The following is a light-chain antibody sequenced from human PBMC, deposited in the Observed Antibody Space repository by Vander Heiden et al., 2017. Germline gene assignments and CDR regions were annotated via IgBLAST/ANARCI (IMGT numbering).Light chain of an antibody. CDR1: QSISSY. V-gene: IGKV1-39*01. CDR2: AAS. Sequence: DIHVTQAPSSLSASVGDRVTITCRASQSISSYLNWYQQKPGKAPKLLIYAASSLKSGVPSRFSGSGSGTDFTLTISRLQPEDIATYYCQQSDSTPRAFGQGTKMEIK. CDR3: QQSDSTPRA. J-gene: IGKJ2*01.